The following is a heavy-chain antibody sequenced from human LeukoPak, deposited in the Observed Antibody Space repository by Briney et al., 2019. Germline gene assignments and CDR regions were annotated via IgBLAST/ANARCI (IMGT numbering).Heavy chain of an antibody. J-gene: IGHJ3*02. CDR1: GYTFTGYY. D-gene: IGHD3-22*01. V-gene: IGHV1-2*04. CDR3: ATGFYDSSGDDAFDI. CDR2: INPNSGGT. Sequence: ASVKVSCKASGYTFTGYYMHWVRQAPGQGLEWMGWINPNSGGTNYAQKFQGWVTMTRDTSISTAYMELSRLRSDDTAVYYCATGFYDSSGDDAFDIWGQGTMVTVSS.